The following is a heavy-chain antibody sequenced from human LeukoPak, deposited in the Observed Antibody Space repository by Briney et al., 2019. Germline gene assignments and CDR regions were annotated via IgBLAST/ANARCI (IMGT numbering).Heavy chain of an antibody. CDR2: INPSGST. CDR3: ARRCKRRMGLLFCGMDV. D-gene: IGHD3-3*01. Sequence: SETLSLTCAVYGGSFGGYYWSWIRQPPGKGLEWIGEINPSGSTNHNPSLKSRVTISADASKNQFSLKLSSVTAADTSVYYCARRCKRRMGLLFCGMDVWGQGTTVTVSS. CDR1: GGSFGGYY. V-gene: IGHV4-34*01. J-gene: IGHJ6*02.